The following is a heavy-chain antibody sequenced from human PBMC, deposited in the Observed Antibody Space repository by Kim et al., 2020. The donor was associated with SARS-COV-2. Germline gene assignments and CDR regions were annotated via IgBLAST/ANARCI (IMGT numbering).Heavy chain of an antibody. CDR3: ATRGYSYYYRDF. J-gene: IGHJ6*03. D-gene: IGHD1-1*01. CDR1: GGSISGYY. CDR2: INHSGIT. Sequence: SETLSLTCAVYGGSISGYYWSWIRQPPGKGLEWIGDINHSGITNYNPSLKSRLTISVDTSKNKFSLKLSSVTAADTAVYYCATRGYSYYYRDFLDNGTT. V-gene: IGHV4-34*01.